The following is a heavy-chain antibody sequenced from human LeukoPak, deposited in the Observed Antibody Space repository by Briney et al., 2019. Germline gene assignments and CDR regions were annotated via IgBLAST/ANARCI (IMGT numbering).Heavy chain of an antibody. Sequence: ASVKVSCKASGYTFTSYGISWVRQAPGQGLEWMGWISAYNGNTNYAQKLQGRVTMTTDTSTSTAYMELSSLRSEDTAVYYCATYCSSTSCYLDYWGQGTLVTVSS. D-gene: IGHD2-2*01. J-gene: IGHJ4*02. V-gene: IGHV1-18*01. CDR1: GYTFTSYG. CDR2: ISAYNGNT. CDR3: ATYCSSTSCYLDY.